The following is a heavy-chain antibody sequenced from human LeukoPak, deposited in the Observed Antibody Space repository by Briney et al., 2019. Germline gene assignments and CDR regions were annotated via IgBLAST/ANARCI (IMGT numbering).Heavy chain of an antibody. CDR1: GGTFSSYA. Sequence: GASVKVSCKASGGTFSSYAISWVRQAPGQGLEWMGGIIPIFGTANYAQEFQGRVTITADESTSTAYMELSSLRSEDTAVYYCARDRTERLRYFDWSKRGYFDYWGQGTLVTVSS. V-gene: IGHV1-69*13. D-gene: IGHD3-9*01. CDR3: ARDRTERLRYFDWSKRGYFDY. J-gene: IGHJ4*02. CDR2: IIPIFGTA.